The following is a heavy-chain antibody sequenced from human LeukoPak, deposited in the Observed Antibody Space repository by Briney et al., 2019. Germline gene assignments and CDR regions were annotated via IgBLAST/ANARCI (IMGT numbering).Heavy chain of an antibody. V-gene: IGHV4-34*01. CDR1: GGSFSGYY. J-gene: IGHJ4*02. Sequence: SETLSLTCAVYGGSFSGYYWSWIRQPPGKGLEWIGEINHSGSTNYNPSLKSRVTISVDTSKNQFSLKLSSVTAADTAVYYCARGPYCGGDCYSHLDYWGRGTLVTVS. CDR3: ARGPYCGGDCYSHLDY. D-gene: IGHD2-21*02. CDR2: INHSGST.